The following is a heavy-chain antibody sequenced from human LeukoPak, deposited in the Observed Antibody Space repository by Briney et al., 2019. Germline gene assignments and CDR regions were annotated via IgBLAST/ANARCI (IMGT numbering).Heavy chain of an antibody. V-gene: IGHV3-30*02. CDR3: VKGSGNPNSFYYYYMDV. CDR1: GFTFSNYG. D-gene: IGHD1-1*01. J-gene: IGHJ6*03. CDR2: IVYDASYT. Sequence: GGSLRLSWAASGFTFSNYGMHWVRQAPGKGWEWGSFIVYDASYTYYADSAKGHFIISRDNSKNTLYLQMNKLRPEDTAVYYCVKGSGNPNSFYYYYMDVWGKGTTVTVSS.